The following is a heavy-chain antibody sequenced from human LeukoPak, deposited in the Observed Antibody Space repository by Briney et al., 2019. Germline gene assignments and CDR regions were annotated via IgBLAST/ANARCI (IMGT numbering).Heavy chain of an antibody. D-gene: IGHD3-10*01. Sequence: GGSLRLSRAASGFTFSAAWMNWVRQAPGKGLEWVANINQDGSQTYYEDSVKGRFTISRDNAKSSMYLQMNSLRAEDTAVYFCATDGRAGRHDFDYWGQGTLVTVSS. CDR1: GFTFSAAW. CDR2: INQDGSQT. V-gene: IGHV3-7*01. CDR3: ATDGRAGRHDFDY. J-gene: IGHJ4*02.